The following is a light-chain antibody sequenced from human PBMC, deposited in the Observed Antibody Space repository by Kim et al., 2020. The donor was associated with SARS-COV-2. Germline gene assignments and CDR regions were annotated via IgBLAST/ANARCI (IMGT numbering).Light chain of an antibody. Sequence: PSERATLSCRTSQSVSSNYLAWYQQKPGQAPRLLIYGASSRATGIPDRFSGSGSGTDFTLTITRLEPEDFAVYYCQQYSSSPATFGQGTKVDIK. J-gene: IGKJ1*01. CDR1: QSVSSNY. V-gene: IGKV3-20*01. CDR2: GAS. CDR3: QQYSSSPAT.